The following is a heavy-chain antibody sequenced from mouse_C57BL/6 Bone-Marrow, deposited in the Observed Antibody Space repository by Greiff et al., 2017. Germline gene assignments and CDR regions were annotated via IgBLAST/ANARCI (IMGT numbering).Heavy chain of an antibody. J-gene: IGHJ4*01. D-gene: IGHD1-1*01. CDR1: GYTFTSSW. Sequence: VQLKQSGTVLARPGASVKMSCKTSGYTFTSSWMHWVNQRPGQGLEWIGAIYPGNSDTSYNQKFKGKAKLTAVPSASTAYMELTSLTNEDSAVYYCTSFTTVVAHYYAMDYWGQGTSVTVSS. CDR3: TSFTTVVAHYYAMDY. V-gene: IGHV1-5*01. CDR2: IYPGNSDT.